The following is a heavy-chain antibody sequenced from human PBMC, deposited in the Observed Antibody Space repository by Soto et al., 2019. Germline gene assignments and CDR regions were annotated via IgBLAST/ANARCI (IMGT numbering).Heavy chain of an antibody. CDR3: ARDHYYDILTGSPFYYMDV. Sequence: ASVKVSCKASGYTFTSYYMHWVRQAPGQGLEWMGIISPSGGSTSYAQKFQGRVTMTRDTSTSTVYMELSSLRSEDTAVYYCARDHYYDILTGSPFYYMDVWGKGTTVTSP. J-gene: IGHJ6*03. V-gene: IGHV1-46*03. CDR2: ISPSGGST. CDR1: GYTFTSYY. D-gene: IGHD3-9*01.